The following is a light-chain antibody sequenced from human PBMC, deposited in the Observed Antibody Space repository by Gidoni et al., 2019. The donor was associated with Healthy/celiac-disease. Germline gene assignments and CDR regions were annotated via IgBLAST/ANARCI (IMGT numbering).Light chain of an antibody. Sequence: EIVLTQSPATLSLSPGERATLSCRASQSVSSYLAWHQQNPGQAPRLLIYDASNRATGIPARFSGSGSGTDFTLTISSLEPEDFAVYYCQQRSTFGPGTKVDIK. CDR1: QSVSSY. CDR2: DAS. CDR3: QQRST. V-gene: IGKV3-11*01. J-gene: IGKJ3*01.